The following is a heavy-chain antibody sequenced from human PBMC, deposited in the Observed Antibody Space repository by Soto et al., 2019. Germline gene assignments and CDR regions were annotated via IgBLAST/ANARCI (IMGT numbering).Heavy chain of an antibody. V-gene: IGHV3-23*01. D-gene: IGHD3-10*01. Sequence: DVQLLESGGGLVQPGGSLRLSCAASGFTFSSFAMSWVRQAPGKGLEWVSASSHSGGTTYYADSVKGRFTISRDNSNNSLYLTMNSLRAEDTAVYYCAKDGAPNPSGEDNWFDPWGRGTLVTVSS. CDR2: SSHSGGTT. CDR3: AKDGAPNPSGEDNWFDP. J-gene: IGHJ5*02. CDR1: GFTFSSFA.